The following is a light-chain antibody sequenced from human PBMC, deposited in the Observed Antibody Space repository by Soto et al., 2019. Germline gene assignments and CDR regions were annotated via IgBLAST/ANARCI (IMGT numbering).Light chain of an antibody. Sequence: IQINQSSTSLFAFVGGRVNITCQASQSISNYLNWYQQKPGKAPKLLIYAASSLQSGVPSRFSGSGSGTDFALTISSLQPEDFATYYCQQSYSPLTWTFGQGTKVDIK. V-gene: IGKV1-39*01. CDR1: QSISNY. J-gene: IGKJ1*01. CDR3: QQSYSPLTWT. CDR2: AAS.